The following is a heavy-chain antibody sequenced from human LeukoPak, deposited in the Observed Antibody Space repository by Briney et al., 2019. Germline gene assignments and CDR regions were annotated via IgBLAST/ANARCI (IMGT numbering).Heavy chain of an antibody. J-gene: IGHJ4*02. V-gene: IGHV1-69*04. CDR3: ARDLLDGTPSLDY. D-gene: IGHD1-1*01. Sequence: SVKVSCKASGGTFSSYAISWVRQAPGQGLEWMGRIIPILGIANYAQKFQGRVTITADKSTSTAYMELSSLRSEDTAVYYCARDLLDGTPSLDYWGQGTLVTVSS. CDR1: GGTFSSYA. CDR2: IIPILGIA.